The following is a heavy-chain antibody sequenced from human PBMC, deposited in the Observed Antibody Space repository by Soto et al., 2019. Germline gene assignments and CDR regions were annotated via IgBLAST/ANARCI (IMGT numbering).Heavy chain of an antibody. V-gene: IGHV3-48*04. CDR2: ISSSGSTI. CDR3: AKDPEGYCSSTRCYTYHGLDV. CDR1: GFKISSSS. Sequence: HPGGSLRLSCAAFGFKISSSSMNWVRQAPGRGLEWVSYISSSGSTIYYADSVKGRFTISRDNAKNSLYLQMSSLRVEDTAVYYCAKDPEGYCSSTRCYTYHGLDVWGQGTTVTV. J-gene: IGHJ6*02. D-gene: IGHD2-2*01.